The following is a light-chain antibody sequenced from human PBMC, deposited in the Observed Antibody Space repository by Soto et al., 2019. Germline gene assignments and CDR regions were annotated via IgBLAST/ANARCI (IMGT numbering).Light chain of an antibody. CDR2: GAS. CDR3: QQTHSTPWT. Sequence: DIQMTQSPSSLSASVGDRVTISCRASQTITTYLNSYQQKPGKAPQLLIYGASILQSGVPSRFTGSGSGTDFTLTISSLQPDDFATYHCQQTHSTPWTFGQGTKVEIK. J-gene: IGKJ1*01. CDR1: QTITTY. V-gene: IGKV1-39*01.